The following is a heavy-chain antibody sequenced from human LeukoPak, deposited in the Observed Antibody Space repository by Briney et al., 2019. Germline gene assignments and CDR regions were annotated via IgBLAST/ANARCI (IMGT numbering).Heavy chain of an antibody. CDR3: ARASPREYGDYLCDY. Sequence: ASVKVSCKASGGTFSSYAISWVRQAPGQGLEWMGGIIPIFGTANYAQKFQGRVTITADKSTSTAYMELSSLRSEDTAVYYCARASPREYGDYLCDYWGQGTLVTVSS. J-gene: IGHJ4*02. CDR2: IIPIFGTA. V-gene: IGHV1-69*06. CDR1: GGTFSSYA. D-gene: IGHD4-17*01.